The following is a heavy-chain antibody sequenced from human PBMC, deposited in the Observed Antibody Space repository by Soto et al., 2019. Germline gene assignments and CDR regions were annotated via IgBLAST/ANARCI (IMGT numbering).Heavy chain of an antibody. CDR2: ISSSSSYI. CDR1: GFTFSSYS. CDR3: ARGPYYYDSSGYLYPYYYYGMDV. D-gene: IGHD3-22*01. V-gene: IGHV3-21*01. Sequence: GGSLRLSCAASGFTFSSYSMNWVRQAPGKGLEWVSSISSSSSYIYYADSVKGRFTISRDNAKNSLYLQMNSLRAEDTAVYYCARGPYYYDSSGYLYPYYYYGMDVWGQGTTVTVSS. J-gene: IGHJ6*02.